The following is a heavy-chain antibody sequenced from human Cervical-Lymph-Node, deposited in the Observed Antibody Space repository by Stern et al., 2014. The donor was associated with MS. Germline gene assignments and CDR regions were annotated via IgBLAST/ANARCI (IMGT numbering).Heavy chain of an antibody. CDR1: GGTFSNYG. CDR3: AREFNYETSGYYFYY. V-gene: IGHV1-69*01. Sequence: QMKLVQSGAEVKKPGSSGKVSCKASGGTFSNYGISWVRQAPGQGLEWMGGIIPIFGTANYAQKFQGRVTITADESTSTAYMEMSSLRTEDTAVYYCAREFNYETSGYYFYYWGQGTLVTVSS. CDR2: IIPIFGTA. D-gene: IGHD3-22*01. J-gene: IGHJ4*02.